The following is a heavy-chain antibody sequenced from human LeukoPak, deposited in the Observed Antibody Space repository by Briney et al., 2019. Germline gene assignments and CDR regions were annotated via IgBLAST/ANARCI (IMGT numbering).Heavy chain of an antibody. CDR3: ARETAGGGSWQPFDY. D-gene: IGHD6-13*01. V-gene: IGHV1-18*01. CDR1: GYPFTSYG. Sequence: ASVKVSCKASGYPFTSYGISWVRQAPGQGLEWMGWISPYNGDTNYEQKLQGRVTMTTDTSTSKVYMELRSLRSDDPAVYYCARETAGGGSWQPFDYWGQGTLVTVSS. J-gene: IGHJ4*02. CDR2: ISPYNGDT.